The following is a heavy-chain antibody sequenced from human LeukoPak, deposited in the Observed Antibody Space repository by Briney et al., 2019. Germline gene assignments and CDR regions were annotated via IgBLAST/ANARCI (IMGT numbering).Heavy chain of an antibody. CDR3: ARHDSGSGSDFYFDY. CDR2: IYYSGST. CDR1: GGSISSYY. V-gene: IGHV4-59*08. D-gene: IGHD3-10*01. Sequence: PSETLSLTCTVSGGSISSYYWSWIRQPPGKGLEWIGYIYYSGSTNYNPSLKSRVTISVDTSKNQFSLKLSSVTAADTAVYYCARHDSGSGSDFYFDYWGQGTLVTVSS. J-gene: IGHJ4*02.